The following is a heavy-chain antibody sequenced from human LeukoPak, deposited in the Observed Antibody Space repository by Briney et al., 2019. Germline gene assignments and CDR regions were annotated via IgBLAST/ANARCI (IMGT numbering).Heavy chain of an antibody. CDR2: INHSGST. CDR1: GGSFSGYY. J-gene: IGHJ6*04. Sequence: SETLSHTCAVYGGSFSGYYWSWIRQPPGKGLEWIGEINHSGSTNYNPSLKSRVTISVDTSKNQFSLKLSSVTAADTAVYYCARGKLLWFGELFYYYYGMDVWGKGTTVTVSS. V-gene: IGHV4-34*01. D-gene: IGHD3-10*01. CDR3: ARGKLLWFGELFYYYYGMDV.